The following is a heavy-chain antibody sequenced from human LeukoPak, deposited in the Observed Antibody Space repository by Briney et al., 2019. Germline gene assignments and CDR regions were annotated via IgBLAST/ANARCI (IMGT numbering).Heavy chain of an antibody. V-gene: IGHV3-23*01. CDR1: GFIFSSYT. Sequence: GGSLRLSCAASGFIFSSYTMGWVRQVPGKGLEWVSSIGGGSTYYSDSVKGRFTISRENSKNPLYLQMNSLRAEDTAVYYCAKAYTAGWSEGYLDYWGQGTLVTVSS. D-gene: IGHD6-19*01. CDR3: AKAYTAGWSEGYLDY. CDR2: IGGGST. J-gene: IGHJ4*02.